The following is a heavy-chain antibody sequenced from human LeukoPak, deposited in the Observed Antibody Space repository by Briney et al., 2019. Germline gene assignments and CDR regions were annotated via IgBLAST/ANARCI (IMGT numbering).Heavy chain of an antibody. CDR1: GFTFSDYY. CDR2: ISSSGSTI. D-gene: IGHD5-12*01. J-gene: IGHJ4*02. V-gene: IGHV3-11*04. CDR3: ARDFASGYVPHFDY. Sequence: GGSLRLSCAASGFTFSDYYMSWIRQAPGKGLEWVSYISSSGSTIYYADSVKGRFTISRDNAKNSLYLQMNSLRAEDTAVYYCARDFASGYVPHFDYWGQGTLVTVSS.